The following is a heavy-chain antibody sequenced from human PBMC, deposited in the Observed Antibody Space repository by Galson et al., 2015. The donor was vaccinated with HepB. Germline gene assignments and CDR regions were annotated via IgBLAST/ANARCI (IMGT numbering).Heavy chain of an antibody. CDR1: GFTVSSNY. V-gene: IGHV3-66*04. Sequence: SLRLSCAASGFTVSSNYMSWVRQAPGKGQEWVSVIYSGGSTYYADSVKGRFTISRDNSKNTLYLQMNSLRAEDTAVYYCARRWYSRGGFDYWGQGTLVTVSS. CDR3: ARRWYSRGGFDY. D-gene: IGHD6-13*01. CDR2: IYSGGST. J-gene: IGHJ4*02.